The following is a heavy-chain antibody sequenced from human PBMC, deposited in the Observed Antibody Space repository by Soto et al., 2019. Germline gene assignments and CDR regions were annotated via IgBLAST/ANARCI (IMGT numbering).Heavy chain of an antibody. CDR1: GFTFSSYA. V-gene: IGHV3-30-3*01. CDR3: ARGSWVSGTYYLNYFDY. CDR2: ISYDGSNK. J-gene: IGHJ4*02. D-gene: IGHD1-26*01. Sequence: GGSLRLSCAASGFTFSSYAMHWVRQAPGKGLEWVAVISYDGSNKYYADSVKGRFTISRDNSKNTLYLQMNSLRAEDTAVFYCARGSWVSGTYYLNYFDYWGQGTLVTVSS.